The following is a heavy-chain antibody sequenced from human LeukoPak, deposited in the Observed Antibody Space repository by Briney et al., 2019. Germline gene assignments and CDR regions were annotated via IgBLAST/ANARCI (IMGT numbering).Heavy chain of an antibody. V-gene: IGHV3-48*01. CDR1: GLTFSTYS. Sequence: SGGSLRLSCAASGLTFSTYSMNWVRQAPGKGLEWVSYISSSSSTKYYADSVKGGFTIFRDNAKNSLYLQMNSLGAEDTAVYYCAREFSRPDCSGGSCYEMVDSWGQGTLVTVPS. J-gene: IGHJ4*02. D-gene: IGHD2-15*01. CDR3: AREFSRPDCSGGSCYEMVDS. CDR2: ISSSSSTK.